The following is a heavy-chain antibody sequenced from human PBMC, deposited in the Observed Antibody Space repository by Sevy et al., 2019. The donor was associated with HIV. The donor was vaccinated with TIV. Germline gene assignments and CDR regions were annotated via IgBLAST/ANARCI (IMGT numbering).Heavy chain of an antibody. CDR3: AIDGGYSVNFLPSGY. CDR1: GFTFSSHA. CDR2: IPYDGSSK. V-gene: IGHV3-30-3*01. J-gene: IGHJ4*02. D-gene: IGHD3-10*02. Sequence: GGSLRLSCAASGFTFSSHAMHWVRQAPGKGLEWVAVIPYDGSSKYYADSAKGRFTISRDDSKNTLYLQMNSLRAGDTAVYYCAIDGGYSVNFLPSGYWGQGTLVTVSS.